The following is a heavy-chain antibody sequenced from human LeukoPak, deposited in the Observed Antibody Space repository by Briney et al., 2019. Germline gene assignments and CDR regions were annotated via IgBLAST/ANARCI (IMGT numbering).Heavy chain of an antibody. J-gene: IGHJ4*02. V-gene: IGHV3-33*08. D-gene: IGHD4-11*01. CDR3: ARDAGGAFGNYVNYFDY. CDR2: IWYDGTNM. CDR1: GFTFSSYS. Sequence: PGGSLRLSCAASGFTFSSYSIHWVRQAPGKGLEWVAVIWYDGTNMYYGDSVKGRFSISRDNSKNTVYLQMDSLRAEDTAVYYCARDAGGAFGNYVNYFDYWGQGTLVTVSS.